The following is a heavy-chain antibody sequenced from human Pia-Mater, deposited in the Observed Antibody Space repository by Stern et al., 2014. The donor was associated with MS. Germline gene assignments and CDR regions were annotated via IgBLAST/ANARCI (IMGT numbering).Heavy chain of an antibody. CDR1: GGSISSGADY. CDR2: IYYSGST. CDR3: ARGRQYYYASGSSPPDAFDI. V-gene: IGHV4-31*03. Sequence: QVQLQESGPGLVKPSQTLSLTCTVSGGSISSGADYWNWIRQHPGKGLEWIGYIYYSGSTEYNPSLKRRVIISADKSKKQFSLKLRSVTAADTAVYYCARGRQYYYASGSSPPDAFDIWGQGTMVTVSS. J-gene: IGHJ3*02. D-gene: IGHD3-10*01.